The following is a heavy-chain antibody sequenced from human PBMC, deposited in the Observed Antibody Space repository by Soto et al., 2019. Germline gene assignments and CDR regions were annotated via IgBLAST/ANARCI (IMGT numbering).Heavy chain of an antibody. CDR2: IYWDDDK. Sequence: QITLKESGPTLVKPTQTLTLTCTFSGFSLSTSGVGVGWIRQPPGKALEWLALIYWDDDKRYSPSLKSRLTITKDTSKNQVVLTITNMVPVDTATYYCALRAPPIVGVTLFHSWGQGTLVTVSS. CDR1: GFSLSTSGVG. J-gene: IGHJ4*02. D-gene: IGHD1-26*01. V-gene: IGHV2-5*02. CDR3: ALRAPPIVGVTLFHS.